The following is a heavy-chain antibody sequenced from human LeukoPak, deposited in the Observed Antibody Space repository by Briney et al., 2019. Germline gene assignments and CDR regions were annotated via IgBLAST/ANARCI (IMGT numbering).Heavy chain of an antibody. J-gene: IGHJ6*02. V-gene: IGHV3-74*01. CDR1: GFTFSSYW. D-gene: IGHD1-26*01. CDR3: ARGSYSHYGMDV. Sequence: PGRSLRLACAAAGFTFSSYWMHWVRQAPGKGLVWVSLIDGDGGSTIYADSVKGRFTISRDKSEHTLYLQMNSLRVEDTAVYFCARGSYSHYGMDVWGQGTTVTVSS. CDR2: IDGDGGST.